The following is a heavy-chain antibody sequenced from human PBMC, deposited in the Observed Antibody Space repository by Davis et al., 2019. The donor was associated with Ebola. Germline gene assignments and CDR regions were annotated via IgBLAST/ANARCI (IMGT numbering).Heavy chain of an antibody. CDR1: GYTFTSYG. V-gene: IGHV1-18*01. D-gene: IGHD6-13*01. Sequence: AAPVKVSCKASGYTFTSYGISWVRQAPGQGLEWMGWISAYNGNTNYAQKLQGRVTMTTDTSTSTAYMELRSLRSDDTAVYYCARGLSIAAAHYYYYGMDVWGQGTTVTVSS. J-gene: IGHJ6*02. CDR2: ISAYNGNT. CDR3: ARGLSIAAAHYYYYGMDV.